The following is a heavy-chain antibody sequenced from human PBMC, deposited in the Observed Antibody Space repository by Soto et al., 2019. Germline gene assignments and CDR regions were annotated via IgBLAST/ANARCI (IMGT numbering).Heavy chain of an antibody. CDR3: AAPGYGDYFDY. CDR1: GGSMISNW. D-gene: IGHD4-17*01. CDR2: IYHSGST. Sequence: PSETLSLTCTVSGGSMISNWWSWVRQPPGKGLEWIGEIYHSGSTNYNPSLKSRVTISVDKSKNQFSLKLSSVTAADTAVYYCAAPGYGDYFDYWGQGTLVTVSS. V-gene: IGHV4-4*02. J-gene: IGHJ4*02.